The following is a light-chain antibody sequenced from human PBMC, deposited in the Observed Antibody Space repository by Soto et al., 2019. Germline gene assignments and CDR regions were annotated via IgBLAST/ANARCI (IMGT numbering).Light chain of an antibody. J-gene: IGKJ5*01. CDR2: GAS. CDR3: QQRTNWRIT. Sequence: ELVLTQSPGTLSLSPGERATLSFRASQSVTSSYLAWYQQKAGQAPRLLIYGASSRATGIPDRFSGSGSGTDFTLTISRLEPEDFAVYYCQQRTNWRITFGQGTRLENK. CDR1: QSVTSSY. V-gene: IGKV3D-20*02.